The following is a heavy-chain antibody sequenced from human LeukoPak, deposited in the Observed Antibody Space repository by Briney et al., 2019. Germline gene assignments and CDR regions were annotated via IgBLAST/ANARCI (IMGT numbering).Heavy chain of an antibody. V-gene: IGHV3-20*04. Sequence: GGSLRLSCAASRFSFSSYGMSWVRQAPGKGLEWVSGINWNGGSTGYADSVKGRFTISRDNAKNSLYLQMNSLRAEDTALYYCARRDIVVVPAAIIGAFDIWGQGTMVTVSS. J-gene: IGHJ3*02. CDR1: RFSFSSYG. CDR3: ARRDIVVVPAAIIGAFDI. D-gene: IGHD2-2*02. CDR2: INWNGGST.